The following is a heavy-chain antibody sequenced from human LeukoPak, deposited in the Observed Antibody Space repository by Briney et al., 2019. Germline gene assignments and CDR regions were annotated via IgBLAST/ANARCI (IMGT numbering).Heavy chain of an antibody. CDR2: IIPIFGTA. D-gene: IGHD5-12*01. Sequence: ASVKVSCKASGGTFSSYAISWVRQAPGQGLEWMGGIIPIFGTANYAQKFQGRVTITADESTSTAYMELSSLRSEDTAVYYCAAPTEATTYSFYYYYYGMDVWGQGTTVTVSS. V-gene: IGHV1-69*13. CDR1: GGTFSSYA. CDR3: AAPTEATTYSFYYYYYGMDV. J-gene: IGHJ6*02.